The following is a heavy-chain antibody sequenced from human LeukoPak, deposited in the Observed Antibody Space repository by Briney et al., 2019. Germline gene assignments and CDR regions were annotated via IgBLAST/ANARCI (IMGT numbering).Heavy chain of an antibody. CDR2: INPSGSST. CDR3: ARDNSVGDTAWWFDP. J-gene: IGHJ5*02. Sequence: ASVKVSCKASGYTFTGYYMHWVRQAPGQGLEWMELINPSGSSTSYAQKFQGRLSLTRDMSTSTDYMELSSLRSEDTAVYYCARDNSVGDTAWWFDPWGQGTLVTVSS. CDR1: GYTFTGYY. V-gene: IGHV1-46*01. D-gene: IGHD1-26*01.